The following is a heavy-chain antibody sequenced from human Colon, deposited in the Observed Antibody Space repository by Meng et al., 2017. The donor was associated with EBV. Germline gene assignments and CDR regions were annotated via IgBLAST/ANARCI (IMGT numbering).Heavy chain of an antibody. CDR3: ARRRGGSGRDC. J-gene: IGHJ4*02. V-gene: IGHV4-39*01. CDR2: IYHSGST. D-gene: IGHD3-10*01. Sequence: HRHLQGPGPGLVKPSVTLSLPCTVPGGSISSSHYYWGWVRQPPGKGLQWIGTIYHSGSTSYNPSLQSRVTMFVDTSKNQFSLMLTSVTATDTAVYYCARRRGGSGRDCWGQGTLVTVSS. CDR1: GGSISSSHYY.